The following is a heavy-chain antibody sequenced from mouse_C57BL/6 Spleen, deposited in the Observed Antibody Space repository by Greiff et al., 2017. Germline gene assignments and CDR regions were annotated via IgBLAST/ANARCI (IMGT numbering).Heavy chain of an antibody. CDR2: IRLKSDNYAT. CDR3: TPYGNYEGY. V-gene: IGHV6-3*01. D-gene: IGHD2-1*01. CDR1: GFTFSNYW. Sequence: EVKLMESGGGLVQPGGSMKLSCVASGFTFSNYWMNWVRQSPEKGLEWVAQIRLKSDNYATHYAESVKGRFTISRDDSKSSVYLQMNNLRAEDTGIYYCTPYGNYEGYWGQGTTRTVSS. J-gene: IGHJ2*01.